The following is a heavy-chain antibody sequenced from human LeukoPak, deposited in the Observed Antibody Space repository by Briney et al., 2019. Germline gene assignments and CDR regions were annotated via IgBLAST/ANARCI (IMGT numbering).Heavy chain of an antibody. D-gene: IGHD1-26*01. V-gene: IGHV4-59*12. CDR1: GGSISSYY. CDR3: ARGGSPVGATNDY. Sequence: SSETLSLTCTVSGGSISSYYWSWIRQPPGKGLEWIGYIYYSGSTNYNPSLKSRVTISVDTSKNQFSLKLSSMTAADTAVYYCARGGSPVGATNDYWGQGTLVTVSS. J-gene: IGHJ4*02. CDR2: IYYSGST.